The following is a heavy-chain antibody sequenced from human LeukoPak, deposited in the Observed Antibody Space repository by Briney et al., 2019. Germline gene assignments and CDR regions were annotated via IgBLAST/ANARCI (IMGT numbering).Heavy chain of an antibody. Sequence: ASVNVSCKASGYTFTSYYMHWVRQAPGQGHEWMGIINPSGGSTSYAQKFQGRVTLTRDTSTSTVYMELSSLRSEDTAVYYCARGGDYGGNPGYFQHWGQGTLVTVSS. CDR2: INPSGGST. D-gene: IGHD4-23*01. CDR1: GYTFTSYY. CDR3: ARGGDYGGNPGYFQH. V-gene: IGHV1-46*01. J-gene: IGHJ1*01.